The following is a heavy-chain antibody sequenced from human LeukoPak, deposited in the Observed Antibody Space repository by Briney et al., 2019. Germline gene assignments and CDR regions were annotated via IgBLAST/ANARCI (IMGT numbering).Heavy chain of an antibody. CDR2: VSSDGSIK. Sequence: GGSLRLSCSASGFTFNTYAMHWVRQAPGKGLEWVAVVSSDGSIKYYADSVKGRFTISRDTSKNTVYLQMNSLGAEDTAFYYCARGYSSSWLGYFDYWGQGTLVTVSS. V-gene: IGHV3-30*04. CDR3: ARGYSSSWLGYFDY. J-gene: IGHJ4*02. CDR1: GFTFNTYA. D-gene: IGHD6-13*01.